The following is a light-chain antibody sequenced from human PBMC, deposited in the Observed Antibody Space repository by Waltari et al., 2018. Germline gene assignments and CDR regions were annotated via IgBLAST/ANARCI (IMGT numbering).Light chain of an antibody. CDR1: NIGSQS. V-gene: IGLV3-21*01. CDR3: QVWENIGEHVV. J-gene: IGLJ2*01. CDR2: YDS. Sequence: SYVLTQPHSVSVAPGKTARITCGGNNIGSQSVHWYQQKTGQAPVMVIYYDSDWPSGIPERFSGSNSGNTTTLTISRVEAGDEAEYYCQVWENIGEHVVFGGGTKLTVL.